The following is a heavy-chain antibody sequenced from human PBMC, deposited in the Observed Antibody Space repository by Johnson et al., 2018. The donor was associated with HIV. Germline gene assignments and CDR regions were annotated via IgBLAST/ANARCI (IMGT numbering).Heavy chain of an antibody. Sequence: VQLVESGGGVVQPGRSLRLSCAASGFTFSSYGMNWVRQAPGKGLEWVSVIYSGGSTYYADSVRGRFTISRDNSRNTLYLQMNSLRAEDTAMYYCARDGESQQLPLGDAFDVWGQGTMVTVSS. CDR2: IYSGGST. D-gene: IGHD6-13*01. CDR1: GFTFSSYG. CDR3: ARDGESQQLPLGDAFDV. J-gene: IGHJ3*01. V-gene: IGHV3-66*01.